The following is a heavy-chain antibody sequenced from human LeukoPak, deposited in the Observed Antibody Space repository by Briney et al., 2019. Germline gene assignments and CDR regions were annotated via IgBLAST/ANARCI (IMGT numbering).Heavy chain of an antibody. V-gene: IGHV1-18*01. CDR3: ARDYDSSGYYYQKASNY. Sequence: ASVNGTCTASGYTFTSYGIRWVRRAPGQGLEWMGWISAHNGNTYYAQKLQGRVTMTTDTSTSTAYMELTSLKSDDTAVYYCARDYDSSGYYYQKASNYWGERSLLTVSS. CDR1: GYTFTSYG. D-gene: IGHD3-22*01. CDR2: ISAHNGNT. J-gene: IGHJ4*02.